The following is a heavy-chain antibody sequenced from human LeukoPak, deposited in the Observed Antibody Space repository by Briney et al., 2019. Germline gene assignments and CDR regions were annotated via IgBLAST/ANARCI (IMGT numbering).Heavy chain of an antibody. Sequence: SETLSLTCTVSGGSISSSSYYWGWIRQPPGKGLEWTGSIYYSGSTYYNPSLKSRVTISVDTSKNQFSLKLSSVTAADTAVYYCAGRTYDSSGYYYYFDYWGQGTLVTVSS. CDR2: IYYSGST. CDR1: GGSISSSSYY. J-gene: IGHJ4*02. V-gene: IGHV4-39*07. D-gene: IGHD3-22*01. CDR3: AGRTYDSSGYYYYFDY.